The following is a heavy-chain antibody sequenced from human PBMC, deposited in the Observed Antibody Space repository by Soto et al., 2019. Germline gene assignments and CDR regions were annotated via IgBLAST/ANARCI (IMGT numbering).Heavy chain of an antibody. CDR1: GYTFTSYG. J-gene: IGHJ5*02. CDR3: ARDSSGWYGTNWFDP. Sequence: ASVKVSCKASGYTFTSYGISWVRQAPGQGLEWMGWISAYNGNTNYAQKLQGRVTMTTDTSTSTAYMELRSLRSDDTAVYYCARDSSGWYGTNWFDPWGQGTLVTVSS. V-gene: IGHV1-18*01. CDR2: ISAYNGNT. D-gene: IGHD6-19*01.